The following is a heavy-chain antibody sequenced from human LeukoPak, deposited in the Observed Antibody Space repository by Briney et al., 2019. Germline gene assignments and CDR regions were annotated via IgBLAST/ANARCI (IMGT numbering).Heavy chain of an antibody. D-gene: IGHD6-13*01. J-gene: IGHJ6*02. Sequence: GGSLRLSCAASGFTFSSYAMHWVRQAPGKGLEWVAVISYDGSNKYYADSVKGRFTISRDNSKNTLYLQMNSLRAEDTAVYYCARERRLSSSPPDYYYYYGMDVWGQGTTVTVPS. CDR1: GFTFSSYA. CDR2: ISYDGSNK. V-gene: IGHV3-30-3*01. CDR3: ARERRLSSSPPDYYYYYGMDV.